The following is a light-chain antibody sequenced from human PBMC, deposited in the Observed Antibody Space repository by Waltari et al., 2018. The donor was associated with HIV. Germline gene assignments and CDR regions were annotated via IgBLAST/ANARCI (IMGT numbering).Light chain of an antibody. CDR1: SSNIGARYD. Sequence: QSILTQPPSVSGAPGQRVSISCTGSSSNIGARYDVYWYQQVPGAAPKLLIYNNNNRPSGVPDRFSASKSGTSASLAITGLQAEDEADYYCQSYDSSLNVVFGGGTKLTVL. V-gene: IGLV1-40*01. CDR3: QSYDSSLNVV. CDR2: NNN. J-gene: IGLJ2*01.